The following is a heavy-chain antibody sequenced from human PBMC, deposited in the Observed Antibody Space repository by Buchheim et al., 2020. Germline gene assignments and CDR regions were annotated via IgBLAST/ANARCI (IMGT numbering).Heavy chain of an antibody. Sequence: EVQLLESGGGLVQPGGSLRLSCAASGFTFSSYAMSWVRQAPGKGLEWVSAISGSGGSTYYADSVKGRFTISRDNSKNTLYLQMNSLRAEDTAVYYCAKDKAGIYDSSGHYSDWYFDLWGRGTL. J-gene: IGHJ2*01. CDR1: GFTFSSYA. CDR3: AKDKAGIYDSSGHYSDWYFDL. CDR2: ISGSGGST. V-gene: IGHV3-23*01. D-gene: IGHD3-22*01.